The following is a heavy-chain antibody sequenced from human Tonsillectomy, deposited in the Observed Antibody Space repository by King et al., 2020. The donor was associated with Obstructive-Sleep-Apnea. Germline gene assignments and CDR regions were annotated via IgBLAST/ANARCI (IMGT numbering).Heavy chain of an antibody. J-gene: IGHJ5*02. CDR3: ARDITTVTTQARFDP. CDR1: GYSISSGYY. V-gene: IGHV4-38-2*02. D-gene: IGHD4-17*01. CDR2: IYHSGGT. Sequence: QLQESGPRLVKPSETLSLTCIVSGYSISSGYYWGWIRQPPRKGLEWIGSIYHSGGTYYKPSLKSPVPISVDTSKSQFSLNLSSVTAADTAVYYCARDITTVTTQARFDPWGQGILVTVSS.